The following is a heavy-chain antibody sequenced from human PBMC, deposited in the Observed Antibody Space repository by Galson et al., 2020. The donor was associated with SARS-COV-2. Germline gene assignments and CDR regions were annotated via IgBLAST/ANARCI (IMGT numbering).Heavy chain of an antibody. Sequence: GESLKISCAASGFTFSNYGMQWVRQAPGKGLEWVALMWYDGSNKYYADSVKGRFTISRDNSKNTLYLQMNSLRAEDTAVYYCARDLDVVVRADGYFFGVDVWGQGGTVVVSS. V-gene: IGHV3-33*01. CDR1: GFTFSNYG. J-gene: IGHJ6*02. CDR3: ARDLDVVVRADGYFFGVDV. CDR2: MWYDGSNK. D-gene: IGHD2-15*01.